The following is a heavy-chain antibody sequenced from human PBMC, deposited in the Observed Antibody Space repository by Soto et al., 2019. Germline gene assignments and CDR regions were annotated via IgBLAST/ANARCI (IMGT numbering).Heavy chain of an antibody. J-gene: IGHJ6*02. CDR3: ARASGSDGMDV. Sequence: GESLKISCKGSGYSFTSYWIGWVRQMPGKGLEWMGSIYPGDSDTRYRPSSQGRVTISADESITTAYLQWTSLKASDTAMYYCARASGSDGMDVWGQGTTVTVSS. V-gene: IGHV5-51*01. CDR1: GYSFTSYW. CDR2: IYPGDSDT.